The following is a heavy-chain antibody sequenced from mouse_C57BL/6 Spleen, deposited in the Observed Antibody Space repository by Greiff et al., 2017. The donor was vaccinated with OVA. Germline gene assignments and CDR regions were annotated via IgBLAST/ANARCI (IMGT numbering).Heavy chain of an antibody. J-gene: IGHJ2*01. Sequence: EVQLQQSGPELVKPGASVTISCTASVYSFTDYNMNWVKQSNVKSLEWIGVLNPNYGTHSYNQKFKGKATLTVDQSSSTAYMQLNSLTSEDSAVYNCAREAHYYGSSYGTYYLDYWGQGTTLTVSS. CDR1: VYSFTDYN. CDR2: LNPNYGTH. D-gene: IGHD1-1*01. CDR3: AREAHYYGSSYGTYYLDY. V-gene: IGHV1-39*01.